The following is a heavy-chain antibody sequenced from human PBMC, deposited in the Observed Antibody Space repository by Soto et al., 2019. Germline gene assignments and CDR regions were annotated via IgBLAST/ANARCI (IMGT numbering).Heavy chain of an antibody. CDR3: ARLRDYGLAGANWIDS. D-gene: IGHD3-16*01. CDR1: GYSFTNYW. CDR2: IYPGDSNT. J-gene: IGHJ5*01. V-gene: IGHV5-51*01. Sequence: GESLKISCKGSGYSFTNYWIAWVRQMPGKGLEWMGIIYPGDSNTRYTKYSPSFQGQVTISSDKSTSTAYLQWDSLKASDTAMYYCARLRDYGLAGANWIDSSGPATLVTVSS.